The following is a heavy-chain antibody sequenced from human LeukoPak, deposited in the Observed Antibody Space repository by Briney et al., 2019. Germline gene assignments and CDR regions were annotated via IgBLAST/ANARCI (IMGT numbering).Heavy chain of an antibody. Sequence: WIRQSPGKGLEWVSSVSDSDENTYYADSVKGRFTISRDNSKNTLFLQMDTLRVDDTAVYYCAKARSLGVTAAINYWGQGTLVTVSS. V-gene: IGHV3-23*01. D-gene: IGHD2-2*02. CDR3: AKARSLGVTAAINY. CDR2: VSDSDENT. J-gene: IGHJ4*02.